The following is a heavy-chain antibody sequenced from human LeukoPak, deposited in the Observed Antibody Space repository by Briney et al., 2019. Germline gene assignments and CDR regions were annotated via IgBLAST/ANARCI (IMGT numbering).Heavy chain of an antibody. CDR1: GDSISSNSYY. D-gene: IGHD3-22*01. V-gene: IGHV4-39*01. J-gene: IGHJ4*02. CDR3: AKRQHDSRGYTGIDY. Sequence: PSETLSLTCTVSGDSISSNSYYWAWIRQPPGKGLEGIGSIYYSGSTYYNPSLKSRVTISVDTSKNQFSLKVSSVTAAETGVYYCAKRQHDSRGYTGIDYWGQGTMVTVSS. CDR2: IYYSGST.